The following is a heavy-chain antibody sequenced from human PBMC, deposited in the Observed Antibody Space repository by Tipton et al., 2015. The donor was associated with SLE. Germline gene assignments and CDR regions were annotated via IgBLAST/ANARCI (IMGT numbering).Heavy chain of an antibody. D-gene: IGHD6-13*01. CDR3: AKGGKNSSSWQGDWFDP. J-gene: IGHJ5*02. Sequence: SLRLSCAVSGFTFDDYAIHCVRQAPGKGLEWVSGISWNSGSIGYADSVKGRFTISRDNAKNSLYLQMNSLRAEDMALYYCAKGGKNSSSWQGDWFDPWGQGTLVTVSS. CDR1: GFTFDDYA. V-gene: IGHV3-9*03. CDR2: ISWNSGSI.